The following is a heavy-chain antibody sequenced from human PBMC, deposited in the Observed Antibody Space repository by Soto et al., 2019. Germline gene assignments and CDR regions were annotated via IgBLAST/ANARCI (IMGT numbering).Heavy chain of an antibody. V-gene: IGHV4-34*01. Sequence: QVQLQQWGAGLLKPSETLSLTCAVYGGSFSGYYWSWIRQPPGKGLEWIGEINHSGSTNYNPSLKSRVNISVDTSKNPFSLKLSSVTAADTAVYYCARGKSRYCSGGSCSTYWYFDLWGRGTLVTVSS. CDR3: ARGKSRYCSGGSCSTYWYFDL. J-gene: IGHJ2*01. CDR1: GGSFSGYY. CDR2: INHSGST. D-gene: IGHD2-15*01.